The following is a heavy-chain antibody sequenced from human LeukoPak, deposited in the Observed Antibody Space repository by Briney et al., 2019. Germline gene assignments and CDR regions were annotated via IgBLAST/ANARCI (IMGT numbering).Heavy chain of an antibody. D-gene: IGHD6-6*01. J-gene: IGHJ4*02. CDR1: GYTFTDYY. CDR3: ARERRFSSSSSVFDY. CDR2: IVPNSGGT. V-gene: IGHV1-2*02. Sequence: GASVKVSCKASGYTFTDYYIHWVRQAPGQGLEWMGWIVPNSGGTNYAQKFQGRVTLTRDTSISTAHMELSRLRPDDTAVYYCARERRFSSSSSVFDYWGQGTLVTVSS.